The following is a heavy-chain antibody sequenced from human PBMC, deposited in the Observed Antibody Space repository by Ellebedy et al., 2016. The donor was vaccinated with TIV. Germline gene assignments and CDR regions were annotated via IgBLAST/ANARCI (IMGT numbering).Heavy chain of an antibody. V-gene: IGHV4-39*01. J-gene: IGHJ6*02. CDR1: GDSISSTNYN. CDR2: IHYSGTT. D-gene: IGHD2-2*01. CDR3: ARRKYQLPNYYFYYGMDV. Sequence: MPGGSLRLSCTVSGDSISSTNYNWGWIRQPPGKGLEWIGSIHYSGTTDYNPSLKSRVTISVDTSKNQFSLKLSSVTAADTAVYHCARRKYQLPNYYFYYGMDVWGQGTTVSVSS.